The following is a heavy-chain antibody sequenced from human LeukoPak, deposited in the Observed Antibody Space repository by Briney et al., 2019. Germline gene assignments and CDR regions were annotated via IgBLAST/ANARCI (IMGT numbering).Heavy chain of an antibody. CDR3: ARARRITIPYSSSWYGHNNWFDP. V-gene: IGHV1-8*03. Sequence: ASVKVSCKASGYTFTSYDINWVRQATGQGLEWMGWTNPNSGNTGYAQKFQGRVTITRNTSISTAYMELSSLRSEDTAVYYCARARRITIPYSSSWYGHNNWFDPWGQGTLATVSS. CDR2: TNPNSGNT. CDR1: GYTFTSYD. J-gene: IGHJ5*02. D-gene: IGHD6-13*01.